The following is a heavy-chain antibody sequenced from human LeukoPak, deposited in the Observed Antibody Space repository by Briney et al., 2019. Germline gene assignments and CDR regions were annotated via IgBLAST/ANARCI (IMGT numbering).Heavy chain of an antibody. V-gene: IGHV3-23*01. Sequence: PGGSQRLSCAASGFTFTSYSMNWVRQAPGKGLEWVSTISGSGGDTYYADSVKGRFTISRDNSKNTLYLQMNSLRAEDTAVYYCAKKGATTGDFDYWGQGTLVTVSS. CDR3: AKKGATTGDFDY. CDR1: GFTFTSYS. D-gene: IGHD1-26*01. CDR2: ISGSGGDT. J-gene: IGHJ4*02.